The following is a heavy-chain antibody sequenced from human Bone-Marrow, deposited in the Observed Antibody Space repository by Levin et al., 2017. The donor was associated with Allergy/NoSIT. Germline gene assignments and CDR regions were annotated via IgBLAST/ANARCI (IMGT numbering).Heavy chain of an antibody. J-gene: IGHJ3*01. CDR1: GFTFNTYT. V-gene: IGHV3-21*01. CDR3: ARDANYDIMTGYGDALDF. Sequence: GESLKISCAASGFTFNTYTMNWVRQAPGKGLEWLSCISSSGSYISYADSVKGRFTVSRDNAQNSLFLQMDSLRAEDTAVYYLARDANYDIMTGYGDALDFWGQGTMVTVSS. CDR2: ISSSGSYI. D-gene: IGHD3-9*01.